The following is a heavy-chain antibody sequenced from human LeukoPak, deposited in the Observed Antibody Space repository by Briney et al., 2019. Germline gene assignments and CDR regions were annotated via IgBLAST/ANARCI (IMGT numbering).Heavy chain of an antibody. Sequence: PGGSLRLSCAASGFTFSSYSMNWVRQAPGKGLEWVSYISSSSTIYYADSVKGRFTISRDNAKNSLYLQMNSLRAEDTAVYYCASYYYDGSGVYYFDYWGQGTLVTVSS. CDR1: GFTFSSYS. V-gene: IGHV3-48*01. CDR3: ASYYYDGSGVYYFDY. D-gene: IGHD3-22*01. CDR2: ISSSSTI. J-gene: IGHJ4*02.